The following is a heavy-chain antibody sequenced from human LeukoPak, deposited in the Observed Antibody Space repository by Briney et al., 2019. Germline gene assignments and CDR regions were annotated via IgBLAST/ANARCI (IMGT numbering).Heavy chain of an antibody. CDR1: EFTFSSYS. CDR2: ITNSGNSK. CDR3: ATGDYYDSSGIFDY. J-gene: IGHJ4*02. D-gene: IGHD3-22*01. Sequence: PGGSLRLSCAASEFTFSSYSMNWVRQAPGKGLEWVSYITNSGNSKSYADSVKGRFTISRDNTKNSLYLQMNGLRAEDTAVYYCATGDYYDSSGIFDYWGQGTLVTVSS. V-gene: IGHV3-48*01.